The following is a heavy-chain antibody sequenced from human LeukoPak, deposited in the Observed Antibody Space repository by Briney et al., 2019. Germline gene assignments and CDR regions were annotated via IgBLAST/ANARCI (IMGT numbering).Heavy chain of an antibody. CDR1: GFTFSSYE. D-gene: IGHD5-18*01. CDR3: AKDRTAMPWVVGYYMDV. J-gene: IGHJ6*03. CDR2: ISSSGSTI. Sequence: PGGSLRLSCAASGFTFSSYEMNWVRQAPGKGLEWVSYISSSGSTIYYADSVKGRFTISRDNSKNTLYLQMNSLRAEDTAVYYCAKDRTAMPWVVGYYMDVWGKGTTVTISS. V-gene: IGHV3-48*03.